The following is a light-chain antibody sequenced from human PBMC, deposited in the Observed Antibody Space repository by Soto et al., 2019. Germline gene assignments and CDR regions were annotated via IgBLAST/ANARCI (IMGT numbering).Light chain of an antibody. CDR3: QPYDSSLSGSE. Sequence: QSVLTQPPSVSGAPGQMVTISCTGSSSNIGAGYDVHWYQQLPGTAPKLLIYGNSNRPSGVPDRFSGSKSGTSASLAITGLQAEDEADYYCQPYDSSLSGSEFGGGTKLTVL. CDR2: GNS. J-gene: IGLJ2*01. CDR1: SSNIGAGYD. V-gene: IGLV1-40*01.